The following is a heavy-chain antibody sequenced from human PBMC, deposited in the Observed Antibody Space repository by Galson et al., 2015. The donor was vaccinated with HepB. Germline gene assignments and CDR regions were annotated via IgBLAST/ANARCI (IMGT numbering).Heavy chain of an antibody. D-gene: IGHD2-8*01. Sequence: SLRLSCAASGFTFSDYYMSWIRQAPGKGLEWVSYISSSGSTIYYADSVKGRFTISRDNAKNSLYLQMNSLRAEDTAVYYCARGGISDIVLMVYANYWGQGTLVTVSS. CDR1: GFTFSDYY. CDR3: ARGGISDIVLMVYANY. CDR2: ISSSGSTI. V-gene: IGHV3-11*01. J-gene: IGHJ4*02.